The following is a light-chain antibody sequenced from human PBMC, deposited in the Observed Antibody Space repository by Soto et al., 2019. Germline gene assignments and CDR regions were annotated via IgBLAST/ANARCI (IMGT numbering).Light chain of an antibody. V-gene: IGLV4-69*01. CDR1: SGHSIYT. CDR3: QTWGAGIVV. J-gene: IGLJ2*01. CDR2: LNTDGSH. Sequence: QLVLTQSPSASASLGASVKLTCTLSSGHSIYTIAWHQQQPEKGPRYLMKLNTDGSHSRGDGIPDRYSGSRSGAERYLTISRHLSEDEADYFCQTWGAGIVVFGGGTKVTVL.